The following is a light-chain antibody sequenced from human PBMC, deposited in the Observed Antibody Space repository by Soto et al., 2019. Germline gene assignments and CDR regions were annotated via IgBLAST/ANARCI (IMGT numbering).Light chain of an antibody. Sequence: EIVLTQSPGTLSLSPGERATLSCRASQSVSSSFLAWYQQKPGQAPRLLIYGASSSATGIPDRFSGSGSGTDFTLTISRLEPEDGAVYYCQQYDSSPLTFGGGTKVEIK. CDR3: QQYDSSPLT. CDR2: GAS. CDR1: QSVSSSF. J-gene: IGKJ4*01. V-gene: IGKV3-20*01.